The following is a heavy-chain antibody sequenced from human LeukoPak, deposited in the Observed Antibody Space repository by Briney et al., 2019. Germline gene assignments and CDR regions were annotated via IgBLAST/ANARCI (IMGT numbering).Heavy chain of an antibody. CDR1: GFTFSSYA. CDR2: ISSSATST. J-gene: IGHJ3*02. V-gene: IGHV3-23*01. CDR3: AKGRGAFNAFDI. D-gene: IGHD3-10*01. Sequence: GGSLRLSCAASGFTFSSYAMSWVRQAPGKGLEWVSAISSSATSTYYADSVKGRFTISRDNSKNTLYLQMDSLRAEDTAVYYCAKGRGAFNAFDIWGQGTMVIVSS.